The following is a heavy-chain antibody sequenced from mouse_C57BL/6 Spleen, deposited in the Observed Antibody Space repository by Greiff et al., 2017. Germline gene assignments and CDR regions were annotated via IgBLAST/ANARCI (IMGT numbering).Heavy chain of an antibody. J-gene: IGHJ3*01. CDR1: GYTFTEYT. D-gene: IGHD1-1*01. Sequence: VKLMESGAELVKPGASVKLSCKASGYTFTEYTIHWVKQRSGQGLEWIGWFYPGSGSIKYNEKFKDKATLTADKSSSTVYMELSRLTSEDSAVYFCARHEDGSSPFAYWGQGTLVTVSA. CDR3: ARHEDGSSPFAY. V-gene: IGHV1-62-2*01. CDR2: FYPGSGSI.